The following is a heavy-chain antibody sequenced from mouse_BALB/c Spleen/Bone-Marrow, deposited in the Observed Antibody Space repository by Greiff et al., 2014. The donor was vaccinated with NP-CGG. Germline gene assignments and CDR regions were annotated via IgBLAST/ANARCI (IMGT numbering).Heavy chain of an antibody. J-gene: IGHJ4*01. CDR1: GYTFSSYW. CDR2: ILPGSGGT. CDR3: ARSMDY. V-gene: IGHV1-9*01. Sequence: VQLVESGAELMKPGASVKISCKATGYTFSSYWIEWVKQRPGRGLEWIGEILPGSGGTNYNEKFKGKATFTADTSSNTAYMQLNSLTSEDSAVYHCARSMDYWGQGTSVTVSS.